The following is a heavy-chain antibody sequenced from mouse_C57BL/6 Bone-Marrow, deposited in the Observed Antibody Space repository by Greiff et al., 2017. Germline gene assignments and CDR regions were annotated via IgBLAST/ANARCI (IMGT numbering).Heavy chain of an antibody. CDR1: GFTFSSYA. V-gene: IGHV5-4*01. D-gene: IGHD2-3*01. CDR3: ARDWDGHAMDY. J-gene: IGHJ4*01. CDR2: ISDGGSYT. Sequence: EVKLMESGGGLVKPGGSLKLSCAASGFTFSSYAMSWVRQTPEKRLEWVATISDGGSYTYYPDNVKGRFTISRDNAKNNLYLQMSHLKSEDTAMYYCARDWDGHAMDYWGQGTSVTVSS.